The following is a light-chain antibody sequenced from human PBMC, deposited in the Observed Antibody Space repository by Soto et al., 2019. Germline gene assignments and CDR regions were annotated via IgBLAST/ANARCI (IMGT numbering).Light chain of an antibody. CDR2: EVS. Sequence: ALTQPASVSGSPGQSITISCTGTSSDVGAYNHVSWYQQHPGKAPQLIIYEVSNRPSGLSNRFSASKSGNTASLTISGLQAEDGAHYYCCSYTTRSTLVFGTGTKVTVL. CDR3: CSYTTRSTLV. J-gene: IGLJ1*01. V-gene: IGLV2-14*01. CDR1: SSDVGAYNH.